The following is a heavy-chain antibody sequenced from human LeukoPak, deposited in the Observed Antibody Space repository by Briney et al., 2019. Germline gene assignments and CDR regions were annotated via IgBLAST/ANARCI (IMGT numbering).Heavy chain of an antibody. D-gene: IGHD6-13*01. J-gene: IGHJ3*02. CDR1: GGSISSGSYY. Sequence: SETLSLTCTVSGGSISSGSYYWSWIRQPAGKGLEWIGRIYISGSTNYNPSLKSRVTISVDTSKNQFSLRLSSVTAADTAVYYCARVLYSSRTNEAFVIWGQGTMVTVSS. V-gene: IGHV4-61*02. CDR2: IYISGST. CDR3: ARVLYSSRTNEAFVI.